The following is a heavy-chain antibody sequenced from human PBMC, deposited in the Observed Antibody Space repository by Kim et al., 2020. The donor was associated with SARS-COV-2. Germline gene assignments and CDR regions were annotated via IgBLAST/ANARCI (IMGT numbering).Heavy chain of an antibody. D-gene: IGHD6-13*01. CDR2: ISYDGSNK. Sequence: GGSLRLSCAASGFTFSSYGMHWVRQAPGKGLEWVAVISYDGSNKYYADSVKGRFTISRDNSKNTLYLQMNSLRAEDTAVYYCAKDPVAAAGTFGAVFDYWGQGTLVTVCS. V-gene: IGHV3-30*18. J-gene: IGHJ4*02. CDR1: GFTFSSYG. CDR3: AKDPVAAAGTFGAVFDY.